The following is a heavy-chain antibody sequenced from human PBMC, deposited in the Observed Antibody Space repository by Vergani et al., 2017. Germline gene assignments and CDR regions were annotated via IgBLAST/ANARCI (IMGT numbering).Heavy chain of an antibody. Sequence: EVQLVQSGAEVKKPGESLTISCKVSGYSFTSYWIGWVRQMPGKGLEWMGIIYPGDSDTRYSPSFQGQVTISADKSISTAYLQWSSLKASDTAMYYCARLAPSIAAAGLFDYWGQGTLVTVSS. CDR3: ARLAPSIAAAGLFDY. V-gene: IGHV5-51*01. D-gene: IGHD6-13*01. J-gene: IGHJ4*02. CDR2: IYPGDSDT. CDR1: GYSFTSYW.